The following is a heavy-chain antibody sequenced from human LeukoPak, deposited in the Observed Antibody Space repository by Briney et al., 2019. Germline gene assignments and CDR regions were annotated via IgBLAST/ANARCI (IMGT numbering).Heavy chain of an antibody. CDR1: GGSVSSGSYY. CDR3: ARGMTTVTLDY. Sequence: SETLSLTCTVSGGSVSSGSYYWSWIRQPPGKGLEWIGYIYYSGSTNYNPSLKSRVTISVDTSKNQFSLKLSSVTAADTALYYCARGMTTVTLDYWGQGSLVTVAS. V-gene: IGHV4-61*01. J-gene: IGHJ4*02. D-gene: IGHD4-17*01. CDR2: IYYSGST.